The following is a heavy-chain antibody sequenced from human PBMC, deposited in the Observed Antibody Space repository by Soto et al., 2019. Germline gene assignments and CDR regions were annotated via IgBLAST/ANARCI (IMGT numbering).Heavy chain of an antibody. CDR3: ARATYRITTVRGIVKGALAPFDP. J-gene: IGHJ5*02. Sequence: PSETLSLTCTVSGGSISSYYWSWIRQPPGKGLEWIGYIYYSGSTNYNPSLKSRVTISVDTSKNQFSLKLSSVTAADTAVYYCARATYRITTVRGIVKGALAPFDPWGQGTLVTVSS. CDR2: IYYSGST. D-gene: IGHD3-10*01. CDR1: GGSISSYY. V-gene: IGHV4-59*12.